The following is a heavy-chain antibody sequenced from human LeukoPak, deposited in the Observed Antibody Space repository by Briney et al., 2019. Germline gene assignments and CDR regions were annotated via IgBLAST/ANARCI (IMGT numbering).Heavy chain of an antibody. J-gene: IGHJ4*02. CDR1: GFTFSSHW. V-gene: IGHV3-30*18. Sequence: PGGSLRLSCEASGFTFSSHWMSWVRQAPGKGLEWVAVISYDGSNKYYADSVKGRFTISRDNSKNTLYLQMNSLRAEDTAVYYCAKSEYRNSIDYWGQGTLVTVSS. CDR3: AKSEYRNSIDY. CDR2: ISYDGSNK. D-gene: IGHD2/OR15-2a*01.